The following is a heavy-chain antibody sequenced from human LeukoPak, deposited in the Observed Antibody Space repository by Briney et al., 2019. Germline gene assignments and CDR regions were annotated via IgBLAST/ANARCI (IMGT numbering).Heavy chain of an antibody. D-gene: IGHD3/OR15-3a*01. V-gene: IGHV3-21*01. CDR3: TRDGGARDWSQSYMDV. Sequence: PGGSLRLSCAASDFLFTTYTMNWVRQAPGKGLEWVSSIDTTSTYIYYGDSVKGRFTISRDNGDNTLYLQMRSLRAEDTAVYYCTRDGGARDWSQSYMDVWGKGTTVIVSS. CDR1: DFLFTTYT. J-gene: IGHJ6*03. CDR2: IDTTSTYI.